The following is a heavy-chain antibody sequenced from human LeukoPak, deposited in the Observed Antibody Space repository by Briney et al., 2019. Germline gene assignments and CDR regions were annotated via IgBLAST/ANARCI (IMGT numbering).Heavy chain of an antibody. D-gene: IGHD6-13*01. CDR3: ASSIAAAASSNWFDP. V-gene: IGHV3-53*01. Sequence: PGGSLRLSCAASGLTVSTNYVTWVRQAPGKGLEWVSIIYNSGTTYYADSVKGRFTISRDNSKNTVYLQMTSLRLEDTAVYYCASSIAAAASSNWFDPWGQGTLVTVSS. CDR1: GLTVSTNY. J-gene: IGHJ5*02. CDR2: IYNSGTT.